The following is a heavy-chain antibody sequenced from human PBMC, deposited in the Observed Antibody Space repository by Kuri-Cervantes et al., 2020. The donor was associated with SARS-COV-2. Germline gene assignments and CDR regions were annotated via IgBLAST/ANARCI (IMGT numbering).Heavy chain of an antibody. V-gene: IGHV3-30-3*01. Sequence: GGSLRLSCAASGFTFSSYAMHWVRQAPGKGLEWVAVISYDGSNKYYADSVKGRFTISRDNSKNTLYLQMNSLRAEDTAVYYCTRSYYDYIWGSYRPGALDYWGQGTLVTVSS. J-gene: IGHJ4*02. CDR2: ISYDGSNK. D-gene: IGHD3-16*02. CDR3: TRSYYDYIWGSYRPGALDY. CDR1: GFTFSSYA.